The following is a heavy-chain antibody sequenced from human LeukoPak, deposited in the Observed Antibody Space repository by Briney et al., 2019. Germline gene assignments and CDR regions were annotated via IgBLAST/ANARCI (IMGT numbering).Heavy chain of an antibody. D-gene: IGHD3-10*01. CDR1: GFTFSDYY. V-gene: IGHV3-11*01. CDR3: ARGELRPRLGYYYYGMDV. J-gene: IGHJ6*02. Sequence: PGGSLRLSCAASGFTFSDYYMSWIRQAPGKGLEWVSYISSSGSTIYYADSVKGRFTISRDNAKNSLYLQMNSLRAEDTAVYYCARGELRPRLGYYYYGMDVWGQGTTVTVSS. CDR2: ISSSGSTI.